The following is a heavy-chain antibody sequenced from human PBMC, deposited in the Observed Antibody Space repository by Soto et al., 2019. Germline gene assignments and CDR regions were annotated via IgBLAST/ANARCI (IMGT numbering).Heavy chain of an antibody. CDR1: GFTFSNAW. D-gene: IGHD6-13*01. CDR2: IKSKADGGTA. Sequence: GGSLRLSCAASGFTFSNAWMNWVRQAPGKGLEWVGRIKSKADGGTADHAAPVKGRFTISRDDSKDTLYLQMNSQKIEDTAVYYCTTLTRIVAAKWGGSDWFAPWGQGTLVTVSS. CDR3: TTLTRIVAAKWGGSDWFAP. V-gene: IGHV3-15*07. J-gene: IGHJ5*02.